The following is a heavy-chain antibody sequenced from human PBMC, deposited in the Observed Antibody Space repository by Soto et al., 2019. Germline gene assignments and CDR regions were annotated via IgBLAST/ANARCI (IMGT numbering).Heavy chain of an antibody. Sequence: GGSLRLSCAASGFTFSTYSMNWVRQAPGKGLEWVSSISSSSSYIYYADSVKGRFTISRDNAKNSLYLQMNSLRAEDTAVYYCPRDNDKGYFDLWGRGTLVTVYS. V-gene: IGHV3-21*01. CDR2: ISSSSSYI. J-gene: IGHJ2*01. D-gene: IGHD3-9*01. CDR1: GFTFSTYS. CDR3: PRDNDKGYFDL.